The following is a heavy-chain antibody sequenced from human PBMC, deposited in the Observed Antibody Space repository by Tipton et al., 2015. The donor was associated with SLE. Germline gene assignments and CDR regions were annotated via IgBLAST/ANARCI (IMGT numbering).Heavy chain of an antibody. J-gene: IGHJ1*01. V-gene: IGHV4-61*02. CDR1: GGSISSGSYY. CDR2: IYTTGST. Sequence: TLSLTCTVSGGSISSGSYYWSWIRQPAGKGLEWIGRIYTTGSTNYNPSLKSRVTISVDKSKSQFSLKLSSVTAADTAVYYCARGFLYDGFQVWGQGTLVTVSS. D-gene: IGHD2-2*02. CDR3: ARGFLYDGFQV.